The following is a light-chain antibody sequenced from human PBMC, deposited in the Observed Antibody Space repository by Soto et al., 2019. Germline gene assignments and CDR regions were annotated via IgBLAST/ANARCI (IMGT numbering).Light chain of an antibody. V-gene: IGKV3-11*01. Sequence: EIVLTQSPATLSLSPGERATLSCRASQSVSSYFARYQQKPGQAPRLLIYDASNRATGIPARFSGSGSGTDFTLTISSLETEDFAVYYCQQRSNWPITFGQGTKVDIK. CDR3: QQRSNWPIT. J-gene: IGKJ1*01. CDR1: QSVSSY. CDR2: DAS.